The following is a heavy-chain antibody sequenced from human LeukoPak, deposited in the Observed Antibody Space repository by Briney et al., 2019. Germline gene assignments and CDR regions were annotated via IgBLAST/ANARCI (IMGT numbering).Heavy chain of an antibody. D-gene: IGHD2-15*01. CDR3: ATSARTYIGSSLDY. CDR1: GFTFSNYW. J-gene: IGHJ4*02. Sequence: PGGSLRLSCEASGFTFSNYWMHWVRQAPGKGLVWVSRINSDGSSTSYADSVKGRFTISRDNAKNTLYLQMNSLRAEDTALYYCATSARTYIGSSLDYWGQGTLVTVSS. V-gene: IGHV3-74*01. CDR2: INSDGSST.